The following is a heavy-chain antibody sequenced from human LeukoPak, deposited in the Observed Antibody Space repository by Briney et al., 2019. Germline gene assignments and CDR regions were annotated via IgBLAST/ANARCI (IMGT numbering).Heavy chain of an antibody. D-gene: IGHD5-12*01. Sequence: SETLSLTCTVSGGSISSSSYHWGWIRQPPGKILEWIGSMYYSGGPYYNPSLKSRVTISVDTSKNQFSLNLSSVTAADTAVYYCARHLYSGYDFGYWGQGTLVTVSS. CDR2: MYYSGGP. CDR3: ARHLYSGYDFGY. CDR1: GGSISSSSYH. J-gene: IGHJ4*02. V-gene: IGHV4-39*01.